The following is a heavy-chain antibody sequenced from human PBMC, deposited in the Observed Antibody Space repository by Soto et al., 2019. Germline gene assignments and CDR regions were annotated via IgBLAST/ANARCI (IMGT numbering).Heavy chain of an antibody. D-gene: IGHD1-7*01. CDR2: ISYDGSNK. Sequence: GGSLRLSCAASGFTFSSYGMHWVRQAPGKGLEWVAVISYDGSNKYYADSVKGRFTISRDNSKNTLYLQMNSLRAEDTAVYYCAKDQDNWNYSYYYGMDVWGQGTTVTISS. V-gene: IGHV3-30*18. J-gene: IGHJ6*02. CDR3: AKDQDNWNYSYYYGMDV. CDR1: GFTFSSYG.